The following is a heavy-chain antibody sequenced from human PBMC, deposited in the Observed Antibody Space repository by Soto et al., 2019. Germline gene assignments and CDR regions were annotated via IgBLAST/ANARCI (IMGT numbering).Heavy chain of an antibody. CDR2: ISAYNGNT. J-gene: IGHJ4*02. CDR1: GYTFTSYG. D-gene: IGHD1-26*01. V-gene: IGHV1-18*01. Sequence: QVQLVQSGAEVKKPGASVKVSCKASGYTFTSYGISWVRQAPGQGLEWMGWISAYNGNTNYAQKLQGRVTMTTDTSTSTAYMELRSLRADDTAVYYCARERPIVGATHPLDYWGQGTLVTVSS. CDR3: ARERPIVGATHPLDY.